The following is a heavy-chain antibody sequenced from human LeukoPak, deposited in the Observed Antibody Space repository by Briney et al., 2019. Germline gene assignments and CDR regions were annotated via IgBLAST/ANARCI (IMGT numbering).Heavy chain of an antibody. CDR2: ISSSGSTI. D-gene: IGHD6-6*01. CDR1: GFTFSSYE. V-gene: IGHV3-48*03. CDR3: ARLSSSHAFDI. J-gene: IGHJ3*02. Sequence: GGSLRLSCAASGFTFSSYEVNWVSQAPGKGLEWVSYISSSGSTIYYADSVKGRFTISRDNAKNSLYLQMNSLRAEDTAVYYCARLSSSHAFDIWGQGTMVTVSS.